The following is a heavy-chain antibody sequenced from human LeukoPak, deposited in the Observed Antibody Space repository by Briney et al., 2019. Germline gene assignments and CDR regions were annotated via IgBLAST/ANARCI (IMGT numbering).Heavy chain of an antibody. Sequence: ASVKVSCKASGYTFSGYYMHWVRQAPGQGLEWMGWINPNTGGTNYAQKFQGRVTMTRDTSISTTYMELSRLRSDDTAVYYCARQVATKGEWAFDVWGQGTIVTVSS. CDR1: GYTFSGYY. CDR2: INPNTGGT. D-gene: IGHD5-12*01. J-gene: IGHJ3*01. CDR3: ARQVATKGEWAFDV. V-gene: IGHV1-2*02.